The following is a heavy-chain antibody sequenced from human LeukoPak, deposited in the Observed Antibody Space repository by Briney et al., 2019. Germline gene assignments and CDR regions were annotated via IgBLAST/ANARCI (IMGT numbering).Heavy chain of an antibody. Sequence: SETLSLTCAVYGGPFSGYYWSWIRQPPGKGLEWIGEINHSGSTNYNPSPKSRVTISVDTSKNQFSLKLSSVTAADTAVYYCARGSEGAGPEAAGIGSIDYWGQGTLVTVSS. D-gene: IGHD6-13*01. CDR3: ARGSEGAGPEAAGIGSIDY. V-gene: IGHV4-34*01. CDR1: GGPFSGYY. CDR2: INHSGST. J-gene: IGHJ4*02.